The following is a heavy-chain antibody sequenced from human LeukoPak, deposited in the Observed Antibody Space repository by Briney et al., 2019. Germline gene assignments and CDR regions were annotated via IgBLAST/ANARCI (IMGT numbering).Heavy chain of an antibody. Sequence: SETLSLTCTVSGASISSSTYYWGWIRQPPGQGLEWIGSFYYSGSTYYNPSLKSRVTISVDTSKNHFSLKLSSVTAADTAMYYCARADLSGSYFHPHFLDYWGQGTLVTVSS. V-gene: IGHV4-39*02. D-gene: IGHD1-26*01. J-gene: IGHJ4*02. CDR2: FYYSGST. CDR1: GASISSSTYY. CDR3: ARADLSGSYFHPHFLDY.